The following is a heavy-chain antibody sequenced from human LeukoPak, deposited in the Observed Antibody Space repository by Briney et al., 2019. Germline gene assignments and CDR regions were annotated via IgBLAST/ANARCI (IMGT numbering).Heavy chain of an antibody. D-gene: IGHD6-13*01. V-gene: IGHV4-34*01. J-gene: IGHJ4*02. CDR1: GGSISSHY. Sequence: PSETLSLTCTVSGGSISSHYWSWIRQPPGKGLEWIEEINHSGSTNYNPSLKSRVTISVDTSKNQFSLKLSSVTAADTAVYYCARGGGSSSWYVFDYWGQGTLVTVSS. CDR2: INHSGST. CDR3: ARGGGSSSWYVFDY.